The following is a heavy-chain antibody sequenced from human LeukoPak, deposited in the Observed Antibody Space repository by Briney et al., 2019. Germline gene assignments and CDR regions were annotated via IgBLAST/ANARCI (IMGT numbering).Heavy chain of an antibody. CDR1: GDSISTYY. J-gene: IGHJ3*02. CDR2: IYYSGST. CDR3: AGPYTSGWHGVFHI. V-gene: IGHV4-59*08. Sequence: SETLSLTCTVSGDSISTYYWSWIRQPPGKGLEWIGYIYYSGSTNYNPSLKSRVTISVDTSKNQFSLKMSFVTAADTAVYYCAGPYTSGWHGVFHIWGQGTMVTVSS. D-gene: IGHD6-19*01.